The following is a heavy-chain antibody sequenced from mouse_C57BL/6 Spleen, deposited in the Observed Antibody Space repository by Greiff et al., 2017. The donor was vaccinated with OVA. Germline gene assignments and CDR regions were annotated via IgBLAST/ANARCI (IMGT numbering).Heavy chain of an antibody. D-gene: IGHD1-1*01. CDR3: ARFHGSSYVAMDY. Sequence: QVQLQQPGAELVRPGSSVKLSCKASGYTFTSYWMDWVKQRPGQGLEWIGNIYPSDSETHYNQKFKDKATLTVDKSSSTAYMQLSSLTSEDSAVYYCARFHGSSYVAMDYWGQGTSVTVSS. CDR1: GYTFTSYW. V-gene: IGHV1-61*01. J-gene: IGHJ4*01. CDR2: IYPSDSET.